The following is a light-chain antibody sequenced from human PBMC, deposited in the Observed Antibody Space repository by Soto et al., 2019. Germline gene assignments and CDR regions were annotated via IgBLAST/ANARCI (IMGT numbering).Light chain of an antibody. Sequence: EIVLTQSPGTLSLSPGERATLSCRASQSVSSSYLAWYQQKPGQAPRLLIYGASSRATGIPDRFSGSESGTDLTLTISRLEPEAFEMYYWQQYDGSPLYTFGKGTKLEVK. V-gene: IGKV3-20*01. J-gene: IGKJ2*01. CDR3: QQYDGSPLYT. CDR1: QSVSSSY. CDR2: GAS.